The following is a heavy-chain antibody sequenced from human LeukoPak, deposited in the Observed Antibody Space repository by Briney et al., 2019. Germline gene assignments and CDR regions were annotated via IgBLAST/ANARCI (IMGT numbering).Heavy chain of an antibody. V-gene: IGHV1-18*01. Sequence: EASVKVSCKASGYTFTSYGISWVRQAPRQRLEWMGWISAYNGNTNYAQKLQGRDTMTTDTSTSTAYMELRSLRSDDAAVYYCARDPLSGYYSYYYYYMDVWGEGTTVTVSS. CDR1: GYTFTSYG. CDR2: ISAYNGNT. J-gene: IGHJ6*03. CDR3: ARDPLSGYYSYYYYYMDV. D-gene: IGHD3-22*01.